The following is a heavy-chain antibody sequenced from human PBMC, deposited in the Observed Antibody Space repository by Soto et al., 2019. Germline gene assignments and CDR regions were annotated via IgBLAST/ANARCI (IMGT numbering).Heavy chain of an antibody. V-gene: IGHV3-15*01. J-gene: IGHJ6*02. D-gene: IGHD3-22*01. CDR3: TTGLTYYYDSSGYYWAGGMDF. Sequence: EVQLVESGGGLVKPGGSLRLSCAASGFTFSNACMNWVRQAPGKGLEWVGRIKSNSDGETTDYAAPVKGRFTISRDDSKNTRYLQMNSLKTADTAVYYCTTGLTYYYDSSGYYWAGGMDFWGQGITVTVSS. CDR1: GFTFSNAC. CDR2: IKSNSDGETT.